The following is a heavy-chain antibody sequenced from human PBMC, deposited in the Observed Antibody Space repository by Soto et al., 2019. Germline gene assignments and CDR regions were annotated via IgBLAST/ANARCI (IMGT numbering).Heavy chain of an antibody. CDR3: VRVKEGRLGFGELSNWCDP. Sequence: SVKVSCKASGGTFSSYAISWVRQAPGQGLEWMGGIIPIFGTANYAQKFQGRVTITADESTSTAYMELSSLRSEDTAVYYCVRVKEGRLGFGELSNWCDPWGEETLVTV. CDR1: GGTFSSYA. D-gene: IGHD3-10*01. J-gene: IGHJ5*02. CDR2: IIPIFGTA. V-gene: IGHV1-69*13.